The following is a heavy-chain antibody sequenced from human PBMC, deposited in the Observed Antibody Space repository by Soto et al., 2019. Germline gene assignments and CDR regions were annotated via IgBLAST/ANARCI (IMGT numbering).Heavy chain of an antibody. CDR2: ISYDGSNK. V-gene: IGHV3-30*14. CDR3: ARDFTVVVVAATWWGFDY. Sequence: QVQLVESGGGVVQPGRSLRLSCAASGFTFSSYAMHWVRQAPGKGLEWVAVISYDGSNKYYADSVKGRFTISRDNSKNTLDLQMNCLSAEDTAVYYCARDFTVVVVAATWWGFDYWGQGTLVTVSS. CDR1: GFTFSSYA. J-gene: IGHJ4*02. D-gene: IGHD2-15*01.